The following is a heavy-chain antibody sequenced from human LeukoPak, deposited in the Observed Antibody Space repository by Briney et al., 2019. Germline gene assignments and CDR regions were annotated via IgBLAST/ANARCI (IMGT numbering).Heavy chain of an antibody. J-gene: IGHJ6*03. CDR2: IYTSGST. D-gene: IGHD5-18*01. Sequence: SETLSLTCTVSGGSISSYYWSWIRQPAGKGLEWIGRIYTSGSTNYNPSLKSRVTMSVDTSKNQFSLNLSSVTAADTAVYYCARASSFPYSYGQGAYYSYYYMDVWGKETTVTVSS. CDR1: GGSISSYY. CDR3: ARASSFPYSYGQGAYYSYYYMDV. V-gene: IGHV4-4*07.